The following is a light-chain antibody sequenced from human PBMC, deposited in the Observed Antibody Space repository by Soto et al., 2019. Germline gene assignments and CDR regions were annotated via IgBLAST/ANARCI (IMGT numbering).Light chain of an antibody. CDR2: ANS. J-gene: IGLJ2*01. CDR1: SSNIGAGYD. Sequence: QSVLTQPPSVSGAPGQRVTISCTGSSSNIGAGYDVYWYQQLPGTAPKLLIYANSNRPSGVPDRFSGSRSGTSASLAITGLQAEDEADYYCQSYDSSLSGVVSGGGTKLTVL. V-gene: IGLV1-40*01. CDR3: QSYDSSLSGVV.